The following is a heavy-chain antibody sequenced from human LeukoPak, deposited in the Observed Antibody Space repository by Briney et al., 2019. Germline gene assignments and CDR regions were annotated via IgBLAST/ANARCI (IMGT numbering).Heavy chain of an antibody. CDR3: ATSGWYYFDY. Sequence: EASVKVSCKVTGYTLTELSMHWVRQAPGKGLEWMGGFDPEDGETIYAQKFQGRVTMTEDTSTDTAYMELSSLRSEDTAVYYCATSGWYYFDYWGQGTLVTVSS. CDR1: GYTLTELS. CDR2: FDPEDGET. D-gene: IGHD6-19*01. V-gene: IGHV1-24*01. J-gene: IGHJ4*02.